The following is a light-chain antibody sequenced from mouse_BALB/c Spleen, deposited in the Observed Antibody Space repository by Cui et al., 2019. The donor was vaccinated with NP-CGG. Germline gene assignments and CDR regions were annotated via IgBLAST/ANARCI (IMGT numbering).Light chain of an antibody. J-gene: IGLJ1*01. V-gene: IGLV1*01. CDR1: TAAVTTSNY. Sequence: QAVVTQESTLTTSPGETVTLTCRSSTAAVTTSNYANWVQEKPDHVVTGLIGGTNNRAPGVPARFSGSLIGDKAALTITGAQTEDEAIYFCALWYSNHWVFGGGTKLTVL. CDR3: ALWYSNHWV. CDR2: GTN.